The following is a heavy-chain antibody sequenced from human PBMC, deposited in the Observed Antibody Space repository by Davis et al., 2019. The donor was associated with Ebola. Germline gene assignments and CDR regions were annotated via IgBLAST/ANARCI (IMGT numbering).Heavy chain of an antibody. CDR3: ARPVDGDHGFWFDP. CDR1: GGTFSSYA. CDR2: IIPILGIA. J-gene: IGHJ5*02. D-gene: IGHD4-17*01. Sequence: SVKVSCKASGGTFSSYAISWVRQAPGQGLEWMGRIIPILGIANYAQKFQGRVTITADKSTSTAYMELSSLRSEDTAVYYCARPVDGDHGFWFDPWGQGTLVTVSS. V-gene: IGHV1-69*04.